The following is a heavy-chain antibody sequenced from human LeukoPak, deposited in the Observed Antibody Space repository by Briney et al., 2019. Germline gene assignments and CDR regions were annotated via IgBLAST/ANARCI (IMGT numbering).Heavy chain of an antibody. D-gene: IGHD6-13*01. J-gene: IGHJ6*02. CDR3: AKDGFQQQLGSYFYYGMDV. CDR2: ISYDGSNK. V-gene: IGHV3-30*18. CDR1: GFTFSSYG. Sequence: PGGSLRLSCAASGFTFSSYGMHWVRQAPGKGLEWVAVISYDGSNKYYADSVKGRFTISRDNSKNTLYLQMNNLRAEDTAVYYCAKDGFQQQLGSYFYYGMDVWGQGTTVTVSS.